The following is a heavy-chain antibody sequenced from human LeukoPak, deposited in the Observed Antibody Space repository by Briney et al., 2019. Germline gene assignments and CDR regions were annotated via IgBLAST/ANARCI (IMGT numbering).Heavy chain of an antibody. CDR3: ATYSSLNAREFQH. V-gene: IGHV3-7*01. J-gene: IGHJ1*01. CDR2: IKYDGSEK. D-gene: IGHD3-22*01. CDR1: GFTFSSYW. Sequence: GGSLRLSCTVSGFTFSSYWMSWVRQAPGKGLEWVANIKYDGSEKYYVDSVKGRFTISRDNGKNSLYVQMNSLSVEDTAVYYCATYSSLNAREFQHWGQGTLVTVSS.